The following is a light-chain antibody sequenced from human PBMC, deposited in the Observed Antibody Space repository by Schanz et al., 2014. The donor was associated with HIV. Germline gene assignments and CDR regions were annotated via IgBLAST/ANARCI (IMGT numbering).Light chain of an antibody. CDR2: GAS. CDR1: QSVSSN. J-gene: IGKJ4*01. CDR3: QQRSDWPALT. Sequence: EIVMTQSPATLSVAPGERATLSCRASQSVSSNLPWYQQKPGQAPRLLIYGASTRATGIPARFSGSGSGTDFTLTISSLQSEDSAVYYCQQRSDWPALTFGGGTKVEIK. V-gene: IGKV3-15*01.